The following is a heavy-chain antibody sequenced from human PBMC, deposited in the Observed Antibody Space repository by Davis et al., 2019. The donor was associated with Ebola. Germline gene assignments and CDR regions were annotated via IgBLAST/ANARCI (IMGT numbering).Heavy chain of an antibody. CDR1: GFTFSSYA. CDR2: SSGSGCST. CDR3: AKDKNYDFWSGYPHDAFYI. D-gene: IGHD3-3*01. V-gene: IGHV3-23*01. J-gene: IGHJ3*02. Sequence: PGGSLRLSCAASGFTFSSYAMSWVRHAPGKGLERVSASSGSGCSTYYADSVKGRLTISRDNSKNTLYLQMNSLRAEDTAIYYCAKDKNYDFWSGYPHDAFYIWGQGTMVTVSS.